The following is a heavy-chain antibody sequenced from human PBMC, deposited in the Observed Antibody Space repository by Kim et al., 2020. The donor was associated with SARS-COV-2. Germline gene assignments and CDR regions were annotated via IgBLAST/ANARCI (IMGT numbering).Heavy chain of an antibody. Sequence: AVSVKSRITIHPDTSKNQFSLQLNSVTPEDTAVYYCARGLYSSSSRYFDLWGRGTLVTVSS. V-gene: IGHV6-1*01. CDR3: ARGLYSSSSRYFDL. D-gene: IGHD6-6*01. J-gene: IGHJ2*01.